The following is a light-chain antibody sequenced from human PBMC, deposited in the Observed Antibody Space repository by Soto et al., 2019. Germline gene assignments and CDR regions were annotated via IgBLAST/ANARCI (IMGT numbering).Light chain of an antibody. CDR3: QTWVTSTYVV. CDR1: SGHSSYA. CDR2: LNSDGSH. V-gene: IGLV4-69*01. Sequence: QPVLTQSPSASASLGASVKLPCTLSSGHSSYAIAWHQQQPEKGPRYLMKLNSDGSHSNGDGIPDRFSGSSSGAERYLTISSIQSEDEADYYFQTWVTSTYVVFRGRTKLTDL. J-gene: IGLJ2*01.